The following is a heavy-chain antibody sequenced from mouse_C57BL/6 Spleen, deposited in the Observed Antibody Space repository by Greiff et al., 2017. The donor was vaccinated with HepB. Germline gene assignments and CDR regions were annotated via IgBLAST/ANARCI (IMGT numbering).Heavy chain of an antibody. CDR1: GFSFNTYA. Sequence: EVQLQESGGGLVQPKGSLKLSCAASGFSFNTYAMNWVRQAPGKGLEWVARIRSKSNNYATYYADSVKDRFTISRDDSESMLYLQMNNLKTEDTAMYYSVRHTGDGYYWYFDVWGTGTTVTVSS. CDR3: VRHTGDGYYWYFDV. D-gene: IGHD2-3*01. CDR2: IRSKSNNYAT. J-gene: IGHJ1*03. V-gene: IGHV10-1*01.